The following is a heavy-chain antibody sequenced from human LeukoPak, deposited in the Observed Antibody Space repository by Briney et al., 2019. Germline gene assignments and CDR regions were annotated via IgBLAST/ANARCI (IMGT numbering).Heavy chain of an antibody. CDR2: AYYTGST. J-gene: IGHJ3*02. CDR3: ARVKYYYDRSGDYYFDM. CDR1: GGSVSSITYY. Sequence: PSETLSLTCTVSGGSVSSITYYWGWTRQPPGKGLEWIGSAYYTGSTYYNPSLKSRVTISVDTSKNQFSLKLSSVTAADTAVYYCARVKYYYDRSGDYYFDMWGQGTMVTVSS. V-gene: IGHV4-39*07. D-gene: IGHD3-22*01.